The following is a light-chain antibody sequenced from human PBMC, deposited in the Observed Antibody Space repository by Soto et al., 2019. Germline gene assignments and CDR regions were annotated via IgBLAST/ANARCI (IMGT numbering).Light chain of an antibody. J-gene: IGLJ2*01. CDR1: SSDVGGYNY. CDR3: SSYTSSSTVV. V-gene: IGLV2-14*01. CDR2: DVN. Sequence: QPVLTQPASVSGSPGQSITISCTGTSSDVGGYNYVSWYQQHPGKAPKLMIYDVNNRPSGVSSRFSGSRSGNTASLTISGLQAEDEADYYCSSYTSSSTVVFGGGTKLTVL.